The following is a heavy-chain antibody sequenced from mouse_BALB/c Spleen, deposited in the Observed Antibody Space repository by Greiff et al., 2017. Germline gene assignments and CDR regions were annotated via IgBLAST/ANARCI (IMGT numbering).Heavy chain of an antibody. D-gene: IGHD2-4*01. CDR3: ARSGTMITTDAMDY. Sequence: EVHLVESGGGLVQPGGSRKLSCAASGFTFSSFGMHWVRQAPEKGLEWVAYISSGSSTIYYADTVKGRFTISRDNPKNTLFLQMTSLRSEDTAMYYCARSGTMITTDAMDYWGQGTSVTVSS. V-gene: IGHV5-17*02. J-gene: IGHJ4*01. CDR2: ISSGSSTI. CDR1: GFTFSSFG.